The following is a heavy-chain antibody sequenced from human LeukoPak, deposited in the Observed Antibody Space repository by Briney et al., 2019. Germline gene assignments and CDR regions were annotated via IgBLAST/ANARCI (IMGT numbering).Heavy chain of an antibody. J-gene: IGHJ4*02. Sequence: SETLSLTCAVYGGSFSGYYWSWIRQPPGKGLEWVGTIYFSSGSTYYHPSLKSRVTISVDTSKNQFSLKLSSVTAADTAVYYCTRPDYYDSSGYYFDYWGQGTLVTVSS. CDR3: TRPDYYDSSGYYFDY. CDR1: GGSFSGYY. V-gene: IGHV4-34*01. D-gene: IGHD3-22*01. CDR2: IYFSSGST.